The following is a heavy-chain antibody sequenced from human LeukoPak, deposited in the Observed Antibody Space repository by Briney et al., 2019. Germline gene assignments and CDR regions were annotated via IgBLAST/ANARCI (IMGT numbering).Heavy chain of an antibody. CDR1: GFTFSGSA. V-gene: IGHV3-73*01. CDR2: IRSKAKSYAT. D-gene: IGHD6-19*01. J-gene: IGHJ5*02. CDR3: TTLTGYSSGWHNWFDP. Sequence: GGSLRLSCAASGFTFSGSAMHWVRQASGKGLEWVGRIRSKAKSYATAYAASVKGRFTISRDDSKNTAYLQMNSLKTEDTAVYYCTTLTGYSSGWHNWFDPWGQGTLVTVSS.